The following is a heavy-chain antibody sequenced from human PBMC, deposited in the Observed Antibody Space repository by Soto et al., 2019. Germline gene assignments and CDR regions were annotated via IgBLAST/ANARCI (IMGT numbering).Heavy chain of an antibody. J-gene: IGHJ6*03. CDR1: GFTFSSYA. Sequence: GGSLRLSCAASGFTFSSYAMSWVRQAPGKGLEWVSAISGSGGSTYYADSVKGRFTISRDNSKNTLYLQMNSLRAEDTAVYYCAKVRENWNYVYHYYMDVWGKGTTVTVSS. CDR2: ISGSGGST. CDR3: AKVRENWNYVYHYYMDV. V-gene: IGHV3-23*01. D-gene: IGHD1-7*01.